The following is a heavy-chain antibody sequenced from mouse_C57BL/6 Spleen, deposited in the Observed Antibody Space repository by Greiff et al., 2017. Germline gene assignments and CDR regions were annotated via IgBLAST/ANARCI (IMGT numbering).Heavy chain of an antibody. V-gene: IGHV1-69*01. CDR1: GYTFTSYW. Sequence: QVQLQQPGAELVMPGASVKLSCKASGYTFTSYWMHWVKQRPGQGLEWIGEIDPSDSYTNYNQKFKGKSTLTVDKSSSTAYMPLSSLTSEDSAVXYYARKGDYGFAYWGQGTLVTVSA. CDR3: ARKGDYGFAY. D-gene: IGHD1-1*01. J-gene: IGHJ3*01. CDR2: IDPSDSYT.